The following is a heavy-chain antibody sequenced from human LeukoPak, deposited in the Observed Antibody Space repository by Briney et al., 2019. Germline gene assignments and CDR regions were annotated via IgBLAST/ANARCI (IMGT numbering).Heavy chain of an antibody. Sequence: GGSLRLSCAASGFTFSSYGMNWLRQAPAKRLEWVSYISSSSDSIYYADSVKGRFTISGDNAENSLYLQMNSLRDEDTAVYYCARAMRSGYGYWGQGTLVTVSS. J-gene: IGHJ4*02. D-gene: IGHD5-12*01. CDR2: ISSSSDSI. V-gene: IGHV3-48*02. CDR1: GFTFSSYG. CDR3: ARAMRSGYGY.